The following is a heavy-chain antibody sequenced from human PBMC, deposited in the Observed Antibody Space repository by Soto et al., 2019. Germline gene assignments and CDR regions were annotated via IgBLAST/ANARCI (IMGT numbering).Heavy chain of an antibody. CDR1: GGSMSSYY. D-gene: IGHD3-3*01. CDR3: AREKRSGYDSWNGHNWFDP. CDR2: VYYSGST. J-gene: IGHJ5*02. V-gene: IGHV4-59*01. Sequence: SETLSLTCTVSGGSMSSYYWSWIRQPPGKGLEWIASVYYSGSTNYNPSLKSRVTISVDTSKNQFSLKLTSVTAADTAMYYCAREKRSGYDSWNGHNWFDPWGQGTLVTVSS.